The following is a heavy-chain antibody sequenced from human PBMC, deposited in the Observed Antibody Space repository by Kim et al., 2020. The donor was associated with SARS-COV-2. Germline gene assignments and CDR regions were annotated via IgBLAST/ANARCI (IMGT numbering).Heavy chain of an antibody. Sequence: GGSLRLSCAASGFTVSSNYMSWVRQAPGKGLEWVSVIYSGGSTYYADSVKGRFTISRDNSKNTLYLQMNSLRAEDTAVYYCARDRRNFGWFGGPPEEYYYGMDVWGQGTTVTVSS. D-gene: IGHD3-10*01. J-gene: IGHJ6*02. CDR2: IYSGGST. CDR3: ARDRRNFGWFGGPPEEYYYGMDV. CDR1: GFTVSSNY. V-gene: IGHV3-53*01.